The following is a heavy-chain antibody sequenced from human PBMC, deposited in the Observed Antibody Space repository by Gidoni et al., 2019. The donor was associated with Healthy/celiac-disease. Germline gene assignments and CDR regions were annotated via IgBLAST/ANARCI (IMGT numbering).Heavy chain of an antibody. CDR2: ISSSSSYT. V-gene: IGHV3-11*06. D-gene: IGHD3-3*01. CDR1: GFTFSDYY. Sequence: QVQLVESGGGLVKPGGSLRLSCAASGFTFSDYYMSWIRQAPGKGLEWVSYISSSSSYTNYADSVKGRFTISRDNAKNSLYLQMNSLRAEDTAVYYCAREGRDDFWSGYYTVDWGQGTLVTVSS. CDR3: AREGRDDFWSGYYTVD. J-gene: IGHJ4*02.